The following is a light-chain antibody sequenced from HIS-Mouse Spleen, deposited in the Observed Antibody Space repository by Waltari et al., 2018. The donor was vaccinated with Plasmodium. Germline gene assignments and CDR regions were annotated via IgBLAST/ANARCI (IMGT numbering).Light chain of an antibody. CDR2: EDS. Sequence: SYVLTQPPSAPVSPGQTARTTCSGDALRKNYAYWYQQKSGQDPVMVIYEDSKRPSGLPERFSGSSSGTMATLTISGAQVEDETDYYCYSTDSSDNHRVFGVGTKLTVL. V-gene: IGLV3-10*01. CDR1: ALRKNY. CDR3: YSTDSSDNHRV. J-gene: IGLJ3*02.